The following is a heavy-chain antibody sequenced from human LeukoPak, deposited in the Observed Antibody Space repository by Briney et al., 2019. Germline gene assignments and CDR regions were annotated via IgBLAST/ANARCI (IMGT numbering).Heavy chain of an antibody. CDR1: GFTFTSYA. V-gene: IGHV3-23*01. CDR2: ISGSGTT. Sequence: GGSLRLSCAASGFTFTSYAMNWVRQAPGKGLEWVSVISGSGTTYYADSVKGRFTISRDNSRNSLYLQMNSLRAEDTAVYYCAKAARREDSGSWTSFDYWGQGTLVTVSS. CDR3: AKAARREDSGSWTSFDY. D-gene: IGHD6-13*01. J-gene: IGHJ4*02.